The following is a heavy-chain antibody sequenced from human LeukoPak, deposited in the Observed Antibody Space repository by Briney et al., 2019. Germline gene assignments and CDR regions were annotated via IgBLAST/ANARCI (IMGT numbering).Heavy chain of an antibody. V-gene: IGHV1-69*04. J-gene: IGHJ6*02. D-gene: IGHD3-3*01. CDR3: ARVLEWLSTRYYGMDV. CDR2: IIPILGIA. Sequence: SVKVSCKASGGTFSSYAISWVRQAPGQGLEWMGRIIPILGIANYAQKFQGRVTITADKSASTAYMELSSLRSEDTAVYYCARVLEWLSTRYYGMDVWGQGTTVTVSS. CDR1: GGTFSSYA.